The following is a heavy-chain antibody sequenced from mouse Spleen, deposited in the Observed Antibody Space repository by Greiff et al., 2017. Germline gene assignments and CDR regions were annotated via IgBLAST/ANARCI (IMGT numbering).Heavy chain of an antibody. CDR1: GYTFTSYW. CDR2: INPSNGRT. V-gene: IGHV1S81*02. D-gene: IGHD1-2*01. J-gene: IGHJ2*01. CDR3: ALEITTALDD. Sequence: VKLMESGAELVKPGASVKLSCTASGYTFTSYWMHWVKQRPGQGLEWIGEINPSNGRTNYNEKFKSKATLTVDKSSSTAYMQLSSLTSEDSAVYDCALEITTALDDWGQGTTLTVSS.